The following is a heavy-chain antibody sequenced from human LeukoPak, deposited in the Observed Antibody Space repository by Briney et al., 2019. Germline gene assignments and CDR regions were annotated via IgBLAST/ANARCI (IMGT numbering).Heavy chain of an antibody. CDR3: AKDPSSGVIVVVTPIV. D-gene: IGHD3-22*01. V-gene: IGHV3-30*02. CDR2: IRYDGSIK. CDR1: GFTFSSYA. Sequence: GGSLRLSCAASGFTFSSYAMHWVRQAPGKGLGWVAFIRYDGSIKYYADSVKGRFTISRDDSKNTLYLQMNSLRVEDTAVYYCAKDPSSGVIVVVTPIVWGQGTLVTVSS. J-gene: IGHJ4*02.